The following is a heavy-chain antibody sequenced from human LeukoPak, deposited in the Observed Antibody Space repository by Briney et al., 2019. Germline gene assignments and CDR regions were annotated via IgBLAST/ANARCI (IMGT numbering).Heavy chain of an antibody. CDR3: ARRWNDSSGYFYVDY. V-gene: IGHV4-59*08. D-gene: IGHD3-22*01. J-gene: IGHJ4*01. CDR1: GGSISSDY. CDR2: IYYSGST. Sequence: PSETLSLTCTVSGGSISSDYLSWIRQPPGKGLEWIGYIYYSGSTNYNPSLKSRVTISVDTSKNQFSLKLSSVTAADTAVYYCARRWNDSSGYFYVDYWGHEILVTVSS.